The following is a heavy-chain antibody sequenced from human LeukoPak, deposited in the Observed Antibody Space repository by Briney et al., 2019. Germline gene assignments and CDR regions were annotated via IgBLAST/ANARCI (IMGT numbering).Heavy chain of an antibody. CDR1: GYTFTSYD. J-gene: IGHJ6*02. D-gene: IGHD6-6*01. Sequence: GASVKVSCKASGYTFTSYDINWVRQATGQGLEWMGWMNPNSGNTGYAQKFQGRVTMTRNTSISTAYMELSSLRSEDTAVYYCARVEYSSSFHYYYGMDVWGQGTTVTVSS. V-gene: IGHV1-8*01. CDR2: MNPNSGNT. CDR3: ARVEYSSSFHYYYGMDV.